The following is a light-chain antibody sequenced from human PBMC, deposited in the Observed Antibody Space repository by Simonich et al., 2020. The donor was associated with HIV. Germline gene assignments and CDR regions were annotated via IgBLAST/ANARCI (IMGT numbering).Light chain of an antibody. V-gene: IGKV3-15*01. J-gene: IGKJ1*01. Sequence: KVMTHSPATLSVSPGETAPLSCRASQIVSTNFAWYQQKPGQAPRLLIYGASTRATGIPARFSGSGSGTEFTLTISSLQSEDFAIYYCQHYNNWPPGTFGQGTKVEFK. CDR1: QIVSTN. CDR3: QHYNNWPPGT. CDR2: GAS.